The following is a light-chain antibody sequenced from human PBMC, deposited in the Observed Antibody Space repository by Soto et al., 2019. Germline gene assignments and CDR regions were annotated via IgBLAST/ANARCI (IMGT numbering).Light chain of an antibody. CDR3: CSYVGSTPWL. CDR1: SSDIGRYNL. CDR2: EGT. V-gene: IGLV2-23*01. J-gene: IGLJ3*02. Sequence: QSVLTQPASVSGSPGQSITISCTGSSSDIGRYNLVSWYQQHPGKAPKLIIYEGTKRPSGVSNSFSGSKSGNMASLTISGVQAEDEADYYCCSYVGSTPWLFGGGTKLTVL.